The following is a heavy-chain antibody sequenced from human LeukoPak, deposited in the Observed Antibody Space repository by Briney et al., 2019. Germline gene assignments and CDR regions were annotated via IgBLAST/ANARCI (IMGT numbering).Heavy chain of an antibody. Sequence: ASVKVSCKASGYTFTSYDINWVRQATGQRLEWMGWMNPNSGNTGYAQKFQGRVTMTRNTSISTAYMELSSLRSEDTAVYYCARGPPQSWQQQLVPWGYYYYYYMDVWGKGTTVTVSS. J-gene: IGHJ6*03. CDR1: GYTFTSYD. D-gene: IGHD6-13*01. CDR2: MNPNSGNT. CDR3: ARGPPQSWQQQLVPWGYYYYYYMDV. V-gene: IGHV1-8*01.